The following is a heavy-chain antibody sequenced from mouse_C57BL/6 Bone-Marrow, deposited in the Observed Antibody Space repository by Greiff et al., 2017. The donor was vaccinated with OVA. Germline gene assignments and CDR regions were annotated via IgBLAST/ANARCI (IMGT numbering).Heavy chain of an antibody. V-gene: IGHV1-81*01. CDR3: ARYSDYYGSSSYWYFDV. CDR1: GYTFTSYG. CDR2: IYPRSGNN. J-gene: IGHJ1*03. Sequence: VMLVESGAELARPGASVKLSCKASGYTFTSYGISWVKQRTGQGLEWIGEIYPRSGNNYYNEKFKGKATLTADKSSSTAYMELRSLTSEDSAVYFCARYSDYYGSSSYWYFDVWGTGTTVTVSS. D-gene: IGHD1-1*01.